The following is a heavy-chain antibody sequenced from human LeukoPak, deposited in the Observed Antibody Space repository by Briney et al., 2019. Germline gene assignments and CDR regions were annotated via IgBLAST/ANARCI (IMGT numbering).Heavy chain of an antibody. CDR2: IIPIFGTA. J-gene: IGHJ4*02. CDR1: GGTFSSYA. V-gene: IGHV1-69*05. CDR3: ASESGYSGYDSGVVDY. D-gene: IGHD5-12*01. Sequence: SVKVSCKASGGTFSSYAISWVRQAPGQGLEWMGGIIPIFGTANYAQKFLGRVTITTDESTSTAYMELSSLRSEDTAVYYFASESGYSGYDSGVVDYWGQGTLVTVS.